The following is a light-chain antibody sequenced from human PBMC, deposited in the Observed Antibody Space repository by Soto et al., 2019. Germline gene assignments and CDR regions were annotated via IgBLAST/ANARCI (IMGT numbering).Light chain of an antibody. J-gene: IGLJ2*01. CDR1: SSDVGAYNY. CDR2: EVS. V-gene: IGLV2-14*01. Sequence: QSALTQPASVSGSPGQSITISCTGTSSDVGAYNYVSWYQQHPGKAPKLMIFEVSDRPSGVSNRFSGSKSGNTASLTISGRQDEDEADYSCSSYTSSNTLVFGGGTKLPVL. CDR3: SSYTSSNTLV.